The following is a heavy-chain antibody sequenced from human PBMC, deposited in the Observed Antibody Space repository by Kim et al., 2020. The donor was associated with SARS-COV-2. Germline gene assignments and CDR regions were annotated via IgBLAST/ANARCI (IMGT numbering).Heavy chain of an antibody. J-gene: IGHJ2*01. CDR3: AREFGGFGELTQKLYWYFDL. D-gene: IGHD3-10*01. V-gene: IGHV4-31*03. CDR2: IYYSGST. Sequence: SETLSLTCTVSGGSISSGGYYWSWIRQHPGKGLEWIGYIYYSGSTYYNPSLKSRVTISVDTSKNQFSLKLSSVTAADTAVYYCAREFGGFGELTQKLYWYFDLWGRGTLVTVSS. CDR1: GGSISSGGYY.